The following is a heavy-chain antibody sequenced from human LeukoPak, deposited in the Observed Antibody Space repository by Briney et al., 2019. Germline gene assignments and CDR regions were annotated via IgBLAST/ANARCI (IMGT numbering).Heavy chain of an antibody. V-gene: IGHV1-2*02. CDR1: GYTFTGYY. CDR2: INPNSGGT. D-gene: IGHD6-13*01. CDR3: ARDETAGYSSSWADY. J-gene: IGHJ4*02. Sequence: ASVKVSCKASGYTFTGYYMHWVRQAPGQGLEWMGWINPNSGGTNYAQKFQGRVTMTRGTSISTAYMELSRLRSDDTAVYYCARDETAGYSSSWADYWGQGTLVTVSS.